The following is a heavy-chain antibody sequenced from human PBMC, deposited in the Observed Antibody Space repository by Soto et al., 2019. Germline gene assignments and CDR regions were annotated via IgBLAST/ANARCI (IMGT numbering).Heavy chain of an antibody. D-gene: IGHD3-10*01. CDR1: GGFISSSNW. J-gene: IGHJ4*02. CDR2: IYHSGGT. Sequence: QVQLQESGPGLVKPSGTLSLTCAVSGGFISSSNWWTWVRQYPGKGLEWIGEIYHSGGTNYNPSLRSRVSISVEKSKNQFYVQLNSVIAADTGVYHGARSNYGSRSYYMDYWGQGTLVTVSS. V-gene: IGHV4-4*02. CDR3: ARSNYGSRSYYMDY.